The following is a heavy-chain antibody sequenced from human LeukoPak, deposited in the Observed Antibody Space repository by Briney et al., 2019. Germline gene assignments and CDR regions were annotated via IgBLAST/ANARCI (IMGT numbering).Heavy chain of an antibody. V-gene: IGHV1-18*01. CDR3: ARVVTITIFGVVTNDAFDI. CDR1: GYSFIRFG. CDR2: ISAYNGDT. D-gene: IGHD3-3*01. J-gene: IGHJ3*02. Sequence: ASVKVSCKTSGYSFIRFGISWVRQAPGQGLELMGWISAYNGDTNYAQRFQGRVTMTTDTSTSTAYMELRSLRSDDTAVYYCARVVTITIFGVVTNDAFDIWGQGTMVTVSS.